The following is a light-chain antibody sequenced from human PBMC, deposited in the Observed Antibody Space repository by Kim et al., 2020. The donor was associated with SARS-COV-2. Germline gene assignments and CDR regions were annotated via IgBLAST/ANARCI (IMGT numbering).Light chain of an antibody. Sequence: GVTVTLTCASSPGPVTTSYYPNWFQHKPVQPPTALIYSTNNKHSWTPARFSGSLLGGKAALTLSGVQPEDEAEYYCLLYSGSGLLFGGGTQLTVL. J-gene: IGLJ3*02. CDR1: PGPVTTSYY. CDR2: STN. CDR3: LLYSGSGLL. V-gene: IGLV7-43*01.